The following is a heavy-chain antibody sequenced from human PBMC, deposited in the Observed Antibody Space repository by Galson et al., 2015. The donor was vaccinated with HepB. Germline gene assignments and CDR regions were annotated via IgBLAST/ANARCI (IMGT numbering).Heavy chain of an antibody. V-gene: IGHV5-51*01. J-gene: IGHJ5*02. CDR3: ARHTEEAYYGSSGAHYWFDP. CDR1: GYSFTSYW. CDR2: IYPGDSDT. Sequence: QSGAEVKKPGESLKIPCKGSGYSFTSYWIGWVRQMPGKGLEWMGIIYPGDSDTRYSPSFQGQVTISADKSISTAYLQWSSLKASDTAMYYCARHTEEAYYGSSGAHYWFDPWGQGTLVTVSS. D-gene: IGHD3-10*01.